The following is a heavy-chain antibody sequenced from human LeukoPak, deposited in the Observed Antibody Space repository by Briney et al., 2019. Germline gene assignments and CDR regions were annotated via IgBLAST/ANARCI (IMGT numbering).Heavy chain of an antibody. V-gene: IGHV3-48*02. CDR2: ISSSSSTI. CDR1: GFTFSSYS. Sequence: GGSLRLSCAASGFTFSSYSMTWVRQAPGKGLEWVSYISSSSSTIYYADSVKGRFTISRDNAKNSLYLQMNSLRDEDTAVYYCARDIMDCSSTSCYMDYYYYGMDVWGQGTTVTVSS. J-gene: IGHJ6*02. D-gene: IGHD2-2*02. CDR3: ARDIMDCSSTSCYMDYYYYGMDV.